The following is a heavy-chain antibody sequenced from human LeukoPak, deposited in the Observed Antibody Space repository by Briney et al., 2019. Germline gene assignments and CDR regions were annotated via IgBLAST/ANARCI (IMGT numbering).Heavy chain of an antibody. D-gene: IGHD6-13*01. CDR2: IDPSDSYT. J-gene: IGHJ4*02. Sequence: GESLKISCKGSGYSFTSYWISWVRQMPGEGLEWMGRIDPSDSYTNYSPSFQGHVTISADKSISTAFLQWSSLKASDTALYYCASSIAATGTPDYWGQGTLVTVSS. CDR3: ASSIAATGTPDY. V-gene: IGHV5-10-1*01. CDR1: GYSFTSYW.